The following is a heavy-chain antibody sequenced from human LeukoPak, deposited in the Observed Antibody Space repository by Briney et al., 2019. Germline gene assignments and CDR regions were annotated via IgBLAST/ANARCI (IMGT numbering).Heavy chain of an antibody. Sequence: GGSLRLSCVAAGLTFSIYSMNWVRQAPGKGLEWVSSISSSSSYIYYADSVKGRFTISRDNAKNSLYLQMNSLRAEDAAVYYCASLPWLVCWVYYWGQGTLVTVSS. D-gene: IGHD6-19*01. CDR1: GLTFSIYS. J-gene: IGHJ4*02. CDR2: ISSSSSYI. CDR3: ASLPWLVCWVYY. V-gene: IGHV3-21*01.